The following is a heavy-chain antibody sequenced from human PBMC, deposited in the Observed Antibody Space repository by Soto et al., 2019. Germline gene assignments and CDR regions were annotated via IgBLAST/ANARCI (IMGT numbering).Heavy chain of an antibody. J-gene: IGHJ4*02. CDR1: GFIFSDHY. CDR3: VRDGPYVGRSVSTEYFDY. Sequence: PGGSLRLSCAASGFIFSDHYMDWVRQAPGKGLEWVGRIRNKAASYTTEYAASVKGRFTISRDDSKNSMYLQMNSLKTEDTAVYYCVRDGPYVGRSVSTEYFDYWGQGTLATVS. D-gene: IGHD3-10*02. CDR2: IRNKAASYTT. V-gene: IGHV3-72*01.